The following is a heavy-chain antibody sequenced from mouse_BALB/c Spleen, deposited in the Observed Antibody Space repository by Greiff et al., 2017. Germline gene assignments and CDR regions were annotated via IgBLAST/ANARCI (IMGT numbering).Heavy chain of an antibody. CDR1: GYTFTDYE. D-gene: IGHD3-1*01. J-gene: IGHJ3*01. V-gene: IGHV1-15*01. CDR2: IDPETGGT. CDR3: TRSGFAY. Sequence: VQLQQSGAELVRPGASVTLSCKASGYTFTDYEMHWVKQTPVHGLEWIGAIDPETGGTAYNQKFKGKATLTADKSSSTAYMELRSLTSEDSAVYYGTRSGFAYWGQGTLVTVSA.